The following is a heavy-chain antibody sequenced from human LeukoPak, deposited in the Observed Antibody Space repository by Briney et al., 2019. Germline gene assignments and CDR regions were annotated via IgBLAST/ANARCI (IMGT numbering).Heavy chain of an antibody. J-gene: IGHJ5*02. D-gene: IGHD2-15*01. V-gene: IGHV7-4-1*02. CDR2: INTKTRTP. Sequence: ASVKVSCKGSGYTFTNYAIHWLRQAAGQGREWMGWINTKTRTPTYAQGFRGRFVFSLDTSVSTAYLQISSLKAEDTAVYYCARERDIVVVVAATGIWFDPWGQGTLVTVSS. CDR3: ARERDIVVVVAATGIWFDP. CDR1: GYTFTNYA.